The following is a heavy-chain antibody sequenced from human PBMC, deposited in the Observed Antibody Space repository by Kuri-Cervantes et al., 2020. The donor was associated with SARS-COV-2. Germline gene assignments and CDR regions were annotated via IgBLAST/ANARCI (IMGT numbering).Heavy chain of an antibody. V-gene: IGHV3-23*01. Sequence: GESLKISCAASGLTFSSYAMSWVRQAPGKGLEWVSAISGSGGSTYYADSVKGRFTISRDDSKNTLYLQMNSLRAEDTAVYYCASEAIIVGATGDAFDIWGQGTMVTVSS. D-gene: IGHD1-26*01. CDR3: ASEAIIVGATGDAFDI. J-gene: IGHJ3*02. CDR2: ISGSGGST. CDR1: GLTFSSYA.